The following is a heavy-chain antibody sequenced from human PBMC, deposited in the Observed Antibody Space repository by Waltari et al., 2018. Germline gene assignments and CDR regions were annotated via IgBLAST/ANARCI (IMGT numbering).Heavy chain of an antibody. D-gene: IGHD3-3*01. J-gene: IGHJ5*02. CDR2: MNPNSGNT. Sequence: GLEWMGWMNPNSGNTGYAQKFQGRVTITRNTSISTAYMELSSLRSEDTAVYYCARGQTSPQRTIFGVVISVNGNWFDPWGQGTLVTVSS. V-gene: IGHV1-8*03. CDR3: ARGQTSPQRTIFGVVISVNGNWFDP.